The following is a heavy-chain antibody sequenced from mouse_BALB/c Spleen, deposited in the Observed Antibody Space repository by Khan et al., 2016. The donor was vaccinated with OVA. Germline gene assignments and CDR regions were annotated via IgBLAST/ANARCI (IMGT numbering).Heavy chain of an antibody. CDR1: GYSITSGYA. CDR3: ARGNYYGYYVDN. V-gene: IGHV3-2*02. CDR2: ISYSGVT. D-gene: IGHD1-1*01. J-gene: IGHJ2*01. Sequence: EVKLLESGPGLVKPSQSLSLTCTVTGYSITSGYAWNWIRQFPGNKLEWMGYISYSGVTSYTPSLKSRISISRDTSKNQFFLQLNSVTTEDTATYYCARGNYYGYYVDNWGQGTTLTVSS.